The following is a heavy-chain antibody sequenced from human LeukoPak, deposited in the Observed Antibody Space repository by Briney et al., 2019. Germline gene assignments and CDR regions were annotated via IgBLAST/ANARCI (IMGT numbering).Heavy chain of an antibody. CDR2: ILPIFGTA. J-gene: IGHJ6*02. V-gene: IGHV1-69*13. D-gene: IGHD5-12*01. CDR3: ARASVDALDYYYGMDV. CDR1: GGTFSSYA. Sequence: SVKVSCEASGGTFSSYAISWVRQAPGQGLEWMGGILPIFGTANYAQKFQGRVTITADESTSTAYMELSSLRSEDTAVYYCARASVDALDYYYGMDVWGQGTTVTVSS.